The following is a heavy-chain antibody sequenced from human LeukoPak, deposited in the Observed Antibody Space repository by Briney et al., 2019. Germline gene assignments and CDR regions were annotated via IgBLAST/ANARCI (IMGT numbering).Heavy chain of an antibody. CDR1: GGSVSSGSYY. Sequence: SETLSRTCTVSGGSVSSGSYYWSWIRQPPGKGLEWIGYIYYSGGTNYNPSLKSRVTISVDTSKNQFSLKLSSVTAADTAVYYCARVQFLCSGGSCYLYYFDYWGQGTLVTVSS. J-gene: IGHJ4*02. CDR2: IYYSGGT. V-gene: IGHV4-61*01. D-gene: IGHD2-15*01. CDR3: ARVQFLCSGGSCYLYYFDY.